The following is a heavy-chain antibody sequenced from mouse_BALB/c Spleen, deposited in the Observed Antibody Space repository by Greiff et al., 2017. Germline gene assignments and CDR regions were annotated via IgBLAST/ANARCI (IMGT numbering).Heavy chain of an antibody. CDR1: GFSLTSYG. D-gene: IGHD1-1*01. CDR3: AKITTVVATRAMDY. Sequence: LQESGPGLVAPSQSLSITCTVSGFSLTSYGVHWVRQPPGKGLEWLGVIWAGGSTNYNSALMSRLSISKDNSKSQVFLKMNSLQTDDTAMYYCAKITTVVATRAMDYWGQGTSVTVSS. V-gene: IGHV2-9*02. CDR2: IWAGGST. J-gene: IGHJ4*01.